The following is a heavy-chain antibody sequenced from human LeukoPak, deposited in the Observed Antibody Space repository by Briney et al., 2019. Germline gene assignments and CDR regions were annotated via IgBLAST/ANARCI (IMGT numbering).Heavy chain of an antibody. J-gene: IGHJ5*02. Sequence: SQTLSLTCTVSGGSISSGGYYWSWIRRHPGKGLEWIGFIYYSGSTYYNPSLKSRVTISVDTSKNQFSLKLSSVTAADTAVYYCAREVPLTRWFDPWGQGTLVTVSS. CDR2: IYYSGST. D-gene: IGHD3-3*01. CDR1: GGSISSGGYY. V-gene: IGHV4-31*03. CDR3: AREVPLTRWFDP.